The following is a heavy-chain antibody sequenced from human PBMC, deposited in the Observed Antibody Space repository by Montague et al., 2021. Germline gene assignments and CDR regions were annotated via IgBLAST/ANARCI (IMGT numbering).Heavy chain of an antibody. CDR3: ARVLGGYYGMDV. Sequence: YYMLKRNNDYAISLKSRITINPDTSKNQFSLQLSSVAPEDTAVYYCARVLGGYYGMDVWGQGTTVTVSS. CDR2: YYMLKRNN. V-gene: IGHV6-1*01. D-gene: IGHD2/OR15-2a*01. J-gene: IGHJ6*02.